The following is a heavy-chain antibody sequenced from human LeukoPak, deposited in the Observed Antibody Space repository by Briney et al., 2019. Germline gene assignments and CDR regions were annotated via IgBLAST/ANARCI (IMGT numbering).Heavy chain of an antibody. J-gene: IGHJ4*02. D-gene: IGHD3-3*01. CDR2: IYDDGSKE. Sequence: GRSLRLSCAAPVFAFRHYGMHWVRQAPGKGLEWVAVIYDDGSKEYFADSVKGRFTISRDNSKNTVLLQMNSLRADDTAVFYCARDFKSGYVDSWGQGTLVTVSS. CDR1: VFAFRHYG. V-gene: IGHV3-33*01. CDR3: ARDFKSGYVDS.